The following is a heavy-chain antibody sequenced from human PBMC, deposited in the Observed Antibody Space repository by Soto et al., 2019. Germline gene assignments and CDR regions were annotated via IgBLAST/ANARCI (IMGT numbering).Heavy chain of an antibody. Sequence: GSLRLSCAASGFTFSSYGMHWVRQAPGKGLEWVSAISGSGGSTYYADSVKGRFTISRDNSKNTLYLQMNSLRAEDTAVYYCAKGRAVYSSSWSPCYWGQGTLVTVSS. CDR2: ISGSGGST. J-gene: IGHJ4*02. D-gene: IGHD6-13*01. CDR3: AKGRAVYSSSWSPCY. V-gene: IGHV3-23*01. CDR1: GFTFSSYG.